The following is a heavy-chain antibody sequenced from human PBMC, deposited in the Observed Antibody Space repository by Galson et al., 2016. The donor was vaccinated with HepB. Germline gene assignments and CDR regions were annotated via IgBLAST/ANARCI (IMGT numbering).Heavy chain of an antibody. J-gene: IGHJ6*02. CDR2: IWPGDSDT. CDR3: ARQRRNYGLDV. D-gene: IGHD1-1*01. V-gene: IGHV5-51*01. Sequence: SGAEVKKPGESLKISCKASGYSFTTHWIAWVRQMPGKGLEWMGIIWPGDSDTRDSPSFQGQVTISADKSITTAYLQWSTLKASATAMYYCARQRRNYGLDVWGQGTAVTVSS. CDR1: GYSFTTHW.